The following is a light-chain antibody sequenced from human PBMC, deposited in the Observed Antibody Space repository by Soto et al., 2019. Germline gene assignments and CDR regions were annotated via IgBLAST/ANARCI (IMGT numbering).Light chain of an antibody. J-gene: IGLJ3*02. CDR2: EVD. Sequence: QSVLTQPASVSGSPGQSITISCTGTSSDVGTYNLVSWYQQHPGKAPKLIIFEVDKRPSGVSGRFSGSKSGNRASLTISGLQAEDEADYYCCSYASSITWVFGGGTKLTVL. CDR1: SSDVGTYNL. CDR3: CSYASSITWV. V-gene: IGLV2-23*02.